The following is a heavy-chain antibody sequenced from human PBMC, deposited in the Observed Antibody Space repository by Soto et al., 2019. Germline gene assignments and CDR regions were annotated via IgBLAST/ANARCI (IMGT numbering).Heavy chain of an antibody. D-gene: IGHD5-18*01. J-gene: IGHJ5*02. V-gene: IGHV4-4*02. CDR2: IYHSGST. Sequence: QVQLQESGPGLVKPSGTLSLTCAVSGGSISSSNWWSWVRQPPGKGLEWIGEIYHSGSTNYNPSLKSRVTRSVDKSKNQFSLKLSSVTAADTAVYYCARVEKVWGYSYGHPPTNWFDPWGQGTLVTVSS. CDR1: GGSISSSNW. CDR3: ARVEKVWGYSYGHPPTNWFDP.